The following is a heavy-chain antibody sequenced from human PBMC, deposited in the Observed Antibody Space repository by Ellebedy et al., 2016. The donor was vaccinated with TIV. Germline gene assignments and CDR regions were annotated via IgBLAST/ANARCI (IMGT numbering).Heavy chain of an antibody. Sequence: AASVKVSCKASGNTFTNFGINWVRQAPGQGLEWMGWISPYNGNTMFAQKFQGRVTLTTDTSTGAAYMELRSLRSDDTAMYYCARDLRAGWYMGGGDYWGLGTLVTVSS. D-gene: IGHD6-19*01. V-gene: IGHV1-18*04. J-gene: IGHJ4*02. CDR1: GNTFTNFG. CDR3: ARDLRAGWYMGGGDY. CDR2: ISPYNGNT.